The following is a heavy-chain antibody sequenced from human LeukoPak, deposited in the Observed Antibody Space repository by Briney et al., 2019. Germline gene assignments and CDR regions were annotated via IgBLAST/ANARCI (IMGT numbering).Heavy chain of an antibody. D-gene: IGHD3-10*01. V-gene: IGHV4-39*07. J-gene: IGHJ5*02. CDR1: GGSISSSSYY. Sequence: TSETLSPTCTVSGGSISSSSYYWGWIRQPPGKGLEWIGSIYYSGSTYYNPSLKSRVTISVDTSKNQFSLKLSSVTAADTAVYYCARDSEYYGSGSYCWFDPWGQGTLVTVSS. CDR3: ARDSEYYGSGSYCWFDP. CDR2: IYYSGST.